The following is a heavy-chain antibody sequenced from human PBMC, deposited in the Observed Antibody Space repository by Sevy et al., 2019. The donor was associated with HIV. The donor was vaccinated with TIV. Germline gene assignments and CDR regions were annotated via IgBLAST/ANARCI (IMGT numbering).Heavy chain of an antibody. CDR3: ARSDGYCSGGNHLCYFDY. D-gene: IGHD2-15*01. Sequence: GESLKISCKGSEYTFTHFWIAWVRQMPGKGLESMGIIYPGDPDTRYSPSFEAQVTISADKSIRTAYLQWDSLKASDTAMYYCARSDGYCSGGNHLCYFDYWGQGTLVTVSS. V-gene: IGHV5-51*01. CDR2: IYPGDPDT. J-gene: IGHJ4*02. CDR1: EYTFTHFW.